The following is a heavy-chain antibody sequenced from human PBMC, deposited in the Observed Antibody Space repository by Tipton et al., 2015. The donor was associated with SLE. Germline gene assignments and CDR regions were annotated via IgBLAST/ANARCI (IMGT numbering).Heavy chain of an antibody. CDR3: AREYQGSFYVNGAFDM. CDR2: IKPDGSEE. Sequence: GSLRLSYAASGFTFTNNWMTWVRQAPGKGLEWVAHIKPDGSEEFYVDSVRGRFIISRDNAKSSLSLQMNSLNAEDTAVYYCAREYQGSFYVNGAFDMWGQGTVVTVSS. J-gene: IGHJ3*02. D-gene: IGHD3-10*01. CDR1: GFTFTNNW. V-gene: IGHV3-7*01.